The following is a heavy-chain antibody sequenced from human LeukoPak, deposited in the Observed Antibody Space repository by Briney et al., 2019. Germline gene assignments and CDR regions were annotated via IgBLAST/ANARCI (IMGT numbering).Heavy chain of an antibody. CDR2: IYYSGST. D-gene: IGHD3-10*01. J-gene: IGHJ3*02. V-gene: IGHV4-59*12. Sequence: ETLSLTCTVSGGSISSYYWSWIRQPPGKGLEWIGYIYYSGSTNYNPSLKSRVTISVDTSKNQFSLKLSSVTAADTAVYYCATWSYYLRRDAFDIWGQGTMVTVSS. CDR1: GGSISSYY. CDR3: ATWSYYLRRDAFDI.